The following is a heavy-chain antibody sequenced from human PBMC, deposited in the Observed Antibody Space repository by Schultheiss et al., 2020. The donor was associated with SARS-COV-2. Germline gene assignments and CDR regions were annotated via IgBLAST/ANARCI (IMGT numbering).Heavy chain of an antibody. Sequence: GESLKISCKASGYTFTSYTIHWVRQAPGQGLEWMGWMNPNSGNTGYAQKFQGRVTMTRNTSISTAYMELSSLRSEDTAVYYCARGGETYYYGSGSYYRPQEYYYGMDVWGQGTTVTSP. CDR3: ARGGETYYYGSGSYYRPQEYYYGMDV. CDR2: MNPNSGNT. CDR1: GYTFTSYT. J-gene: IGHJ6*02. V-gene: IGHV1-8*02. D-gene: IGHD3-10*01.